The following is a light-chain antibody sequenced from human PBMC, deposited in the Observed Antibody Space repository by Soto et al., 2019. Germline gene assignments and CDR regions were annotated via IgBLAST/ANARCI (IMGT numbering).Light chain of an antibody. CDR2: EVN. Sequence: QSVLTQPASVSGSPGQSITISCTGTSSDVGSYNFVSWYQQHPGKAPKFMIYEVNKRPSGVSNRFSGSKSGNTASLTISGLQAEDEADYYCSSYAGSSTFYVVFGGGTKLTVL. J-gene: IGLJ2*01. CDR1: SSDVGSYNF. CDR3: SSYAGSSTFYVV. V-gene: IGLV2-23*02.